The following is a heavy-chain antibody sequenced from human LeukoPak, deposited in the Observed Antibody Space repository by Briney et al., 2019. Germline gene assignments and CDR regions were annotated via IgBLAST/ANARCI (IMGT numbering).Heavy chain of an antibody. D-gene: IGHD3-10*01. CDR3: AREGESYPDLDY. V-gene: IGHV3-23*01. CDR2: ISGSGGST. Sequence: GGSLRLSCAASGFTFSSYGMSWVRQAPGKGLEWVSAISGSGGSTYYADSVKGWFTISRDNAKNSLYLQMNSLRAEDTAVYYCAREGESYPDLDYWGQGTLVTVSS. J-gene: IGHJ4*02. CDR1: GFTFSSYG.